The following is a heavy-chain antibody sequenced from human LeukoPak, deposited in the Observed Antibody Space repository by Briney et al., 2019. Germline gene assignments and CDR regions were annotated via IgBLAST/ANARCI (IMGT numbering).Heavy chain of an antibody. D-gene: IGHD2-2*01. J-gene: IGHJ6*02. V-gene: IGHV1-18*01. CDR1: CYTFTSYG. CDR2: ISAYNGNT. Sequence: ASVKVSCKASCYTFTSYGISWVRQAPGQGLEWMGWISAYNGNTNYAQKLQGRVTMTTDTSTSTAYMELRSLRSDDTAVYYCARDLVVVVPAAMSHYYYYGMDVWGQGTTVTVSS. CDR3: ARDLVVVVPAAMSHYYYYGMDV.